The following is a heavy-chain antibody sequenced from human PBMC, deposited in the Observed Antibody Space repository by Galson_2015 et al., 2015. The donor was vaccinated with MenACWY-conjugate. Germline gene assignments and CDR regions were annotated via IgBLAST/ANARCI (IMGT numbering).Heavy chain of an antibody. J-gene: IGHJ4*02. CDR2: INPSGGST. CDR3: AALPCMSTNCYRLPYFDY. Sequence: SVKVSCKASGYIFSNYYIHWVRQAPGQGLEWMGIINPSGGSTSYAQKFQGRVTMTRDTSTRTVYMELSRLRSEDTAMYYCAALPCMSTNCYRLPYFDYCGPGTLVTVSS. D-gene: IGHD2-2*02. V-gene: IGHV1-46*01. CDR1: GYIFSNYY.